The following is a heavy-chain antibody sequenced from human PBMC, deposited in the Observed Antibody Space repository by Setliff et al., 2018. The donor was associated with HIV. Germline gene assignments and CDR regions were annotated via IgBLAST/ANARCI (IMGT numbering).Heavy chain of an antibody. D-gene: IGHD2-21*02. V-gene: IGHV1-24*01. CDR1: GYTLTELS. CDR3: ARWAGSCSIGDCYNPFEY. J-gene: IGHJ4*02. Sequence: ASVKVSCKVSGYTLTELSMHWVRQAPGKGLEWMGGFDPEDGETIYAQKFQGRVTMTEDTSTDTAYMELSSLRSEDTAVYYCARWAGSCSIGDCYNPFEYWGQGTLVTVSS. CDR2: FDPEDGET.